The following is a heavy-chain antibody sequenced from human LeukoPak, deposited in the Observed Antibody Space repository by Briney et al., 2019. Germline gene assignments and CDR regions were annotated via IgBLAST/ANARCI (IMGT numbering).Heavy chain of an antibody. Sequence: ASGKLCCKAAGYTVTSSDVNWGRQATRQGREWMGWMNPNSGNTGSAQKFQGRVTMTRNTSISTAYMELSSLRPEHTPVYYCARGPYVPPTCVDYWGQGTLVPVSS. D-gene: IGHD3-10*02. V-gene: IGHV1-8*01. CDR1: GYTVTSSD. CDR3: ARGPYVPPTCVDY. J-gene: IGHJ4*02. CDR2: MNPNSGNT.